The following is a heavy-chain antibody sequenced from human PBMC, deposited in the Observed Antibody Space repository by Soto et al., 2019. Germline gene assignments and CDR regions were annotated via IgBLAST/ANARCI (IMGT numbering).Heavy chain of an antibody. CDR1: GGSISSYY. D-gene: IGHD3-16*01. CDR3: ARRWGTTFDY. V-gene: IGHV4-59*08. CDR2: IYYSGST. J-gene: IGHJ4*02. Sequence: SETLSLTCTVSGGSISSYYWSWIRQTPGKGLEWIGYIYYSGSTNYNPSLKSRVTISVDTSKNQFSLKLSSVTAADTAVYYCARRWGTTFDYWGQGTLVTVSS.